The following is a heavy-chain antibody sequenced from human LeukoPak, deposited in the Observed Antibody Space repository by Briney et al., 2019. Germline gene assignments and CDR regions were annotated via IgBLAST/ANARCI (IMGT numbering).Heavy chain of an antibody. V-gene: IGHV3-48*03. CDR1: GFTFSSYE. Sequence: GGSLRLSCEASGFTFSSYEMNWVRQAPGKGLEWVSYISSSGSTIYYADSVKGRFTISRDNAKNSLYLQMNSLRAEDTAVYYCARDSGNDWFDPWGQGTLVTVSS. CDR2: ISSSGSTI. D-gene: IGHD1-1*01. CDR3: ARDSGNDWFDP. J-gene: IGHJ5*02.